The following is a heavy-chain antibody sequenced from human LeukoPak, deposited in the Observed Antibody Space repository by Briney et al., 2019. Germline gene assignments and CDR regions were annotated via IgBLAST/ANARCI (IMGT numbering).Heavy chain of an antibody. V-gene: IGHV3-30*04. CDR3: ATGGGPATEIDY. CDR1: GFTFSGCA. CDR2: VSYDGIIK. J-gene: IGHJ4*02. D-gene: IGHD3-10*01. Sequence: GRSLRLSCATSGFTFSGCAMHWVRQAPGKGLEWVAVVSYDGIIKYYADSLKGRFTISRDNSKNTLYLQMNSLRTEDTAMYYWATGGGPATEIDYWGQGTLVTVSS.